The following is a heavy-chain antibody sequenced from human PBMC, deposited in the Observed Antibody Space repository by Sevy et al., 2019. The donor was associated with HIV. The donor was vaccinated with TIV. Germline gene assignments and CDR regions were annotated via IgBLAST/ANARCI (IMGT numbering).Heavy chain of an antibody. J-gene: IGHJ4*02. CDR1: GFTFSSYN. Sequence: GESLKISCAASGFTFSSYNMNWVRQAPGKGLEWISSITGDSSYMYDADSVKGRFTISRENAKNSLYPRMNGLRAEDTAVYYCARDRPTLNYHASSGYNYYFDSWGQGTLVTVSS. V-gene: IGHV3-21*01. D-gene: IGHD3-22*01. CDR2: ITGDSSYM. CDR3: ARDRPTLNYHASSGYNYYFDS.